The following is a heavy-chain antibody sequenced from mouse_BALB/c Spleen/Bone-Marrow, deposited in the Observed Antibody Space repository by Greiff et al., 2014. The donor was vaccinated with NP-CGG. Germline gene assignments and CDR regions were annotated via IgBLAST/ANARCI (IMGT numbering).Heavy chain of an antibody. CDR1: GYTFTSYW. CDR2: IYPGSDSP. D-gene: IGHD2-4*01. CDR3: ARRDDYDDYYFAY. V-gene: IGHV1-55*01. J-gene: IGHJ2*01. Sequence: QVQLQQSGAELVKPGTSVKMSCKASGYTFTSYWMHWVKQRPGQGLEWIGDIYPGSDSPNYNEKLKSKATLTVDTSSSTAYMQLSSLTSEDSAVYYCARRDDYDDYYFAYWGQGTTLTVSS.